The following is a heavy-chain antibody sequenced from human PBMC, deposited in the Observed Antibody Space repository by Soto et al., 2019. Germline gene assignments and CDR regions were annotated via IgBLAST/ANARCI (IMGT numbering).Heavy chain of an antibody. D-gene: IGHD3-16*01. CDR2: ISGGST. CDR1: GLTLYSYV. CDR3: AKGWGDY. V-gene: IGHV3-23*01. J-gene: IGHJ4*02. Sequence: DVQLLESGGDLVQPGGSLRLSCAASGLTLYSYVMSWVRQAPGKGLEWVSGISGGSTYYSDSVKGRFTISRDNSKNTLFLQMNSPRAEDTAAYYCAKGWGDYWGQGTLVTVSS.